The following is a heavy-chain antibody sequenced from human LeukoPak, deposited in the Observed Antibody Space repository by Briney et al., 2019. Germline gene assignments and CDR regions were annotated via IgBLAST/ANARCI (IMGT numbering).Heavy chain of an antibody. D-gene: IGHD4-17*01. CDR1: GYSFTGYW. V-gene: IGHV5-51*01. CDR2: IYPGDSDT. J-gene: IGHJ4*02. CDR3: ARRNLDDYGDYSDY. Sequence: NLGESLKISCKGSGYSFTGYWIGWVRQMPGKGLEWMGIIYPGDSDTRYSPSFQGQVTISADKSISTAYLQWSSLKASDTAMYYCARRNLDDYGDYSDYWGQGTLVTVSS.